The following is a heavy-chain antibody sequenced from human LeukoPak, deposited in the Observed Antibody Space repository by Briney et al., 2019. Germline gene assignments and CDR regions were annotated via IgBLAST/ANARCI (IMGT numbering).Heavy chain of an antibody. J-gene: IGHJ4*02. CDR3: ARSRASVGTSTYSDY. V-gene: IGHV1-2*02. CDR2: INPNSGGT. CDR1: GYTFTGYY. Sequence: ASVKVSCKASGYTFTGYYMHWVRQAPGQGLEWMGWINPNSGGTNYAQKFQGRVTMTRDTSISTAYMEPSRLTSDDTAVYYCARSRASVGTSTYSDYWGQGTLVTVSS. D-gene: IGHD1-1*01.